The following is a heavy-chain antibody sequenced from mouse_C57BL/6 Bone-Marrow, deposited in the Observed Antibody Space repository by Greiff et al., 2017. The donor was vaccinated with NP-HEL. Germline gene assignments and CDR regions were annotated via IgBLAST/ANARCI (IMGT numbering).Heavy chain of an antibody. Sequence: VKLQQSGAELARPGASVKLSCKASGYTFTSYGISWVKQRTGQGLEWIGEIYPRSGNTYYNEKFKGKATLTADKSSSTAYMELRSLTSEDSAVYFCARPYYSNYFDYWGQGTTLTVSS. CDR3: ARPYYSNYFDY. CDR2: IYPRSGNT. D-gene: IGHD2-5*01. V-gene: IGHV1-81*01. J-gene: IGHJ2*01. CDR1: GYTFTSYG.